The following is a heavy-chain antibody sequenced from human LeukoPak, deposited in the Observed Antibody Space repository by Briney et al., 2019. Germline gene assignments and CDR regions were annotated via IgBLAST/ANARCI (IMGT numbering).Heavy chain of an antibody. CDR1: GYTFTRYD. V-gene: IGHV1-8*01. D-gene: IGHD4-17*01. CDR2: MNPKSDNR. Sequence: GASVKVSCKASGYTFTRYDINWVRQATGQGLEWMGWMNPKSDNRGYAQKFQGRVTMTTSPSISTAYMELSSLRSEDTAVYYCARANGDYDYWGQGTLVTVSS. J-gene: IGHJ4*02. CDR3: ARANGDYDY.